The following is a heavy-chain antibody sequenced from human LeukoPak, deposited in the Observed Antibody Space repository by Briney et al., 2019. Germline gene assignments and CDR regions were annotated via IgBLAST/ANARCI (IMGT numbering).Heavy chain of an antibody. CDR2: IYYSGST. J-gene: IGHJ6*03. V-gene: IGHV4-39*07. Sequence: KTSETLSLTCTVSGGSISSSSYYWGWIRQPPGKGLEWIGSIYYSGSTYYNPSLKSRVTISVDTSKNQFSLTLSSVTAADTAVYYCARHKDYYYSYMDVWGKGTTVTISS. CDR1: GGSISSSSYY. CDR3: ARHKDYYYSYMDV.